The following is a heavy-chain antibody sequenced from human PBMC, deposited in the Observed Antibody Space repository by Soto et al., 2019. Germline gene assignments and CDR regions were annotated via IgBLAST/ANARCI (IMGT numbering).Heavy chain of an antibody. CDR1: GFTFGDYG. Sequence: GGSLRLSCITSGFTFGDYGVSWFRQAAGKGLEWVSYIRNKPQGGTTEYAASVKGRFTVSRDDSKRIAYLQMNSLKTEDTAMYYCSRVFDNWNDDTFDIWGPGTMVTVSS. CDR3: SRVFDNWNDDTFDI. D-gene: IGHD1-1*01. J-gene: IGHJ3*02. V-gene: IGHV3-49*03. CDR2: IRNKPQGGTT.